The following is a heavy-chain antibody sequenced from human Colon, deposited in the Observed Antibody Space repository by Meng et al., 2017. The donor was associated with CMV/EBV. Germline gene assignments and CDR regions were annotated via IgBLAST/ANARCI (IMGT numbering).Heavy chain of an antibody. CDR2: IYPGDSDT. V-gene: IGHV5-51*01. J-gene: IGHJ4*02. Sequence: GGSLRLSCKGSGYSFTSYWIGWVRQMPGKGPEWMGIIYPGDSDTRYSPSFQGQVTISADKSISTAYLQWSSLKASDTAMYYCARARGQRYCSSTSCPLTDWGQGTLVTVSS. CDR1: GYSFTSYW. D-gene: IGHD2-2*01. CDR3: ARARGQRYCSSTSCPLTD.